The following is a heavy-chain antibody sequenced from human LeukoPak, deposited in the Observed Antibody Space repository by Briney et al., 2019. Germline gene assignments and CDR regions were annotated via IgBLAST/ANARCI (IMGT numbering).Heavy chain of an antibody. J-gene: IGHJ5*02. V-gene: IGHV3-7*01. D-gene: IGHD6-13*01. Sequence: GGSLRLSCAAPGFTFSSYWMSWVRQAPGKGLEWVANIKQDGSEKYYVDSVEGRFAISRDNAQNSLYLQMNSLRVEDTAMYYCARWQPGFDPWGQGTLVTVSS. CDR3: ARWQPGFDP. CDR1: GFTFSSYW. CDR2: IKQDGSEK.